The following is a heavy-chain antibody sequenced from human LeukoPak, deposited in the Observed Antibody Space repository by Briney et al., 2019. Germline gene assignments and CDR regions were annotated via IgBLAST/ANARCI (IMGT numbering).Heavy chain of an antibody. D-gene: IGHD6-6*01. CDR2: IYYSGST. Sequence: NPSETLSLTCTVSGGSISSYYWSWIRQPPGKGLEWIGYIYYSGSTNYNPSLKSRVTISVDTSKNQFSLKLSSVTAADTAVYYCAREPASSSVSGYYYYGMDVWGQGTTVTVSS. CDR1: GGSISSYY. J-gene: IGHJ6*02. V-gene: IGHV4-59*01. CDR3: AREPASSSVSGYYYYGMDV.